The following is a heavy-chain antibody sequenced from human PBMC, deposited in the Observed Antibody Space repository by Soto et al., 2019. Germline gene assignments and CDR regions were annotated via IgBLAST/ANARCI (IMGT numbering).Heavy chain of an antibody. Sequence: GASVKVSCKASGYTLTSYDITWVGQATGQGLEWVGWMNPNSGNTGYAQKFQGRVTMTRNTSISTAYMELSSLRSEDTAVYYCATGVVPAAIQGYYYYGMDVWG. CDR3: ATGVVPAAIQGYYYYGMDV. D-gene: IGHD2-2*02. V-gene: IGHV1-8*01. J-gene: IGHJ6*02. CDR2: MNPNSGNT. CDR1: GYTLTSYD.